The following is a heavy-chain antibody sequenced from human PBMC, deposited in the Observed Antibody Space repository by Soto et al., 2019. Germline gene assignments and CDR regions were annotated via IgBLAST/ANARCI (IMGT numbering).Heavy chain of an antibody. CDR1: GFTFSSFG. CDR2: VSYEGSHK. Sequence: QVQLVESGGGVVQPGRSLRLSCAASGFTFSSFGMHWVRQAPGKGLEWVAVVSYEGSHKYYADSVKGRFTISRDNSENMLYLQMNSLRVEDTAVYYCARDEDKTTVTTCHLGDWGPGTLVTVSS. V-gene: IGHV3-30*03. CDR3: ARDEDKTTVTTCHLGD. D-gene: IGHD4-17*01. J-gene: IGHJ1*01.